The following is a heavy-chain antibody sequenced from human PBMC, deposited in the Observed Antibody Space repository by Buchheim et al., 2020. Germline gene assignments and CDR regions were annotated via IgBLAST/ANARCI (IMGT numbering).Heavy chain of an antibody. CDR1: GFTFSSYW. CDR3: VRGTSPVGGSGVADY. J-gene: IGHJ4*02. D-gene: IGHD1-26*01. V-gene: IGHV3-74*01. CDR2: IGTDGRAA. Sequence: EVQLVESGGGLVQPGGSLRLSCAASGFTFSSYWMHWVRQAPGQGLVWVSRIGTDGRAADYADSVKGRFTMSRDHAKTPVYLQMNSLRVEDMALYYCVRGTSPVGGSGVADYWGQGTL.